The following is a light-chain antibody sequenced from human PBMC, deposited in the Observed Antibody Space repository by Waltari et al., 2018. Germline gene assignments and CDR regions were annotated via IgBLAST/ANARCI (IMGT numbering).Light chain of an antibody. V-gene: IGKV3-11*01. Sequence: IVLTQSPATLSLSPGERATLSCRASQSVSSYLAWYQQKPGQAPRLLIYDASNRATGIPARFSGSGSGTDFTLTISSLEPEDFAVYYCQQRSNWHTFGGGTKVEIK. CDR2: DAS. CDR3: QQRSNWHT. CDR1: QSVSSY. J-gene: IGKJ4*01.